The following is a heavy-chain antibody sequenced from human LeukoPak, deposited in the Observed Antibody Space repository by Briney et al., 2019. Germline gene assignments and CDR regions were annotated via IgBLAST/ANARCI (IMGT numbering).Heavy chain of an antibody. J-gene: IGHJ6*03. CDR1: GGSISSSSYY. V-gene: IGHV4-39*01. CDR3: ARHLTPASSGWYILGYYYYYMDV. D-gene: IGHD6-19*01. Sequence: SETLSLTCTVSGGSISSSSYYWSWIRQPPGKGLEWIGEINHSGSTNYNPSLKSRVTISVDTSKNQFSLKLSSVTAADTAVYYCARHLTPASSGWYILGYYYYYMDVWGKGTTVTISS. CDR2: INHSGST.